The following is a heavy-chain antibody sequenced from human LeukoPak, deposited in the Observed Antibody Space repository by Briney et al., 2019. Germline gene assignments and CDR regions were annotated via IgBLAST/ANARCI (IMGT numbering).Heavy chain of an antibody. CDR2: ISSDGSNK. D-gene: IGHD6-19*01. CDR1: GFTFTNYG. CDR3: AKGIYSSGWSYFDY. V-gene: IGHV3-30*18. J-gene: IGHJ4*01. Sequence: GGSLRLSCAASGFTFTNYGIHWVRLAPGKGLEWVAVISSDGSNKHYADSVKGRFTISRDDSKNTLYLQMNSLRAEDTAVYYCAKGIYSSGWSYFDYWGHGTLVTVSS.